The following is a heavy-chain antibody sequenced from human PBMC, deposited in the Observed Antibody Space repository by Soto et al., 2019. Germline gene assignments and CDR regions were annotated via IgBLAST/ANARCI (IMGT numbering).Heavy chain of an antibody. J-gene: IGHJ4*02. Sequence: QVHLVQSGAEVKKPGASVKVSCKASGYTFNSYGITWVRQAPGQGLEWMGWISAHNGNTDYAQKLQGRVIVTRDTSTSKAYIELRSLRSDDKAVYYCARGRYGDSWGQGALVTVSS. D-gene: IGHD1-1*01. CDR1: GYTFNSYG. CDR2: ISAHNGNT. V-gene: IGHV1-18*01. CDR3: ARGRYGDS.